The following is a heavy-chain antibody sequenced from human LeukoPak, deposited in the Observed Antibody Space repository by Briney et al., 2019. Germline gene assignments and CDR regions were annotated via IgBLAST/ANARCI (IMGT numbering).Heavy chain of an antibody. J-gene: IGHJ4*02. Sequence: GGSLRLSCAASGFTFSSYAMNWVRQAPGKRLEWVANIKQDGSEKYYVDSVRGRFTISRDNANNSLFLQMNSLRAEDTAVYYCARGRGGLLWFGEFNSWGQGTLVTVSS. CDR3: ARGRGGLLWFGEFNS. D-gene: IGHD3-10*01. CDR1: GFTFSSYA. V-gene: IGHV3-7*04. CDR2: IKQDGSEK.